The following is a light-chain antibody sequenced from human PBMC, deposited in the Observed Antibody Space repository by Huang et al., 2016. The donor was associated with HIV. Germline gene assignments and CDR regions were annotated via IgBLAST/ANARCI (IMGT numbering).Light chain of an antibody. CDR2: DAS. CDR1: QSVTSRY. CDR3: QQYSSLLT. V-gene: IGKV3-20*01. J-gene: IGKJ4*01. Sequence: EIVLTQSPGNLSLSPGERGTLSCRASQSVTSRYLAWYQQKPGQAPRLLIYDASNRATGIPDRFSGSGSGTDFTLTISRLEPEDVAVYYCQQYSSLLTFGGGTKVEIK.